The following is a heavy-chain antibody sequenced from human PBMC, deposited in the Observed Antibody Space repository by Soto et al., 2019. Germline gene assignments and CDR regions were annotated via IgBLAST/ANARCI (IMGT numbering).Heavy chain of an antibody. CDR2: IHPNSGAT. Sequence: ASVKVSCKASGYTFTGYYLHWVRQAPGQGLEWMGRIHPNSGATNYAQRFQGRVTMTRDTSISTVYMEVSRLTSDDTAVYFCARLKDDFYFHHWGQGSLVTVSS. V-gene: IGHV1-2*06. CDR3: ARLKDDFYFHH. D-gene: IGHD1-1*01. CDR1: GYTFTGYY. J-gene: IGHJ4*02.